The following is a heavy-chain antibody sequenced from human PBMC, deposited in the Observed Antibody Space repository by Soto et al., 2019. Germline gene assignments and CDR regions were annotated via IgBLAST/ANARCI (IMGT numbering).Heavy chain of an antibody. CDR3: ARDVASSASSRLFDS. J-gene: IGHJ4*02. D-gene: IGHD6-6*01. V-gene: IGHV3-30-3*01. CDR2: ISYDGSNK. Sequence: QVQLVESGGGVVQPGRSLRLSCAASGFTFSSYAMHWVRQAPGKGLEWVAVISYDGSNKYYADSVKGRFTISRDNSKNPLDRQMNSLRAEDTAVYYCARDVASSASSRLFDSWGQGPLVTVSS. CDR1: GFTFSSYA.